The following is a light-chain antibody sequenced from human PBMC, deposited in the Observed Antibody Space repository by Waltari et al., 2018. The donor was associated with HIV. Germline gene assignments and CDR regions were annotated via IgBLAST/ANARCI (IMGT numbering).Light chain of an antibody. V-gene: IGLV1-44*01. Sequence: QSVLTQPPSASGTPGQRVTISCSGRRSNIGTNVVNWYQQLPGSAPKLLISYQKQLPSGVPDRSSGSKSGTSASLAISGLQSEDEAYYYCAAWDDNLNGLFGGGTKLTVL. J-gene: IGLJ2*01. CDR3: AAWDDNLNGL. CDR1: RSNIGTNV. CDR2: YQK.